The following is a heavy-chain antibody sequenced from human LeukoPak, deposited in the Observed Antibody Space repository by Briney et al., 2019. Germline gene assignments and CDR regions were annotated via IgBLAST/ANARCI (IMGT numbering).Heavy chain of an antibody. J-gene: IGHJ4*02. CDR3: ARTYYYDSSGYSSPGGY. CDR1: GFTFSSYA. D-gene: IGHD3-22*01. Sequence: GGSLRLSCAASGFTFSSYAMHWVRQAPGKGLEWVALISYDGSNKYYADSVKGRFTISRDNSKNTLCLQMNSLRAEDTAVYYCARTYYYDSSGYSSPGGYWGQGTLVTVSS. CDR2: ISYDGSNK. V-gene: IGHV3-30-3*01.